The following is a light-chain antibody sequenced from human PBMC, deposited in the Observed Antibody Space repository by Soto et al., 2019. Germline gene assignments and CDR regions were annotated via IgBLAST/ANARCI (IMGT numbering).Light chain of an antibody. CDR2: GAS. CDR3: QQYGSSPPALT. Sequence: EIVLTQSPGTLSLSPGETATLYFRASHSLNTDLAWYQQKPGQAPRLLIYGASSRATGIPDRFSGSGSGTDFTLTISRLEPEDFAVYYCQQYGSSPPALTFGGGTKVDIK. CDR1: HSLNTD. V-gene: IGKV3-20*01. J-gene: IGKJ4*01.